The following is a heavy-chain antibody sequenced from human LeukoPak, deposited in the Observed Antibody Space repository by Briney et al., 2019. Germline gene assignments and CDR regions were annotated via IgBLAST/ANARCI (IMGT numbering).Heavy chain of an antibody. CDR3: ARRGHSSST. D-gene: IGHD6-13*01. CDR2: INHSGST. J-gene: IGHJ5*02. V-gene: IGHV4-34*01. Sequence: PSETLSLTCAVYGGSFSGYYWSWIRQPPGKGLEWIGEINHSGSTNYNPSLKSRVTISVDTSKNQFSLKLSSVTAADTAVYYCARRGHSSSTWGQGTLVTVSS. CDR1: GGSFSGYY.